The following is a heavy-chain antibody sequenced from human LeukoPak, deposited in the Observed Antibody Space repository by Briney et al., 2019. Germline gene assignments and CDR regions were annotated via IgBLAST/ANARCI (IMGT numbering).Heavy chain of an antibody. CDR1: GYTFTNYA. Sequence: ASVKVSCKASGYTFTNYAVNWVRQAPGQGLEWMGWINPNSGGTNYAQKFQGRVTMTRDTSISTAYMELSRLRSDDTAVYYCARVLTVWFGELLDYFDYWGQGTLVTVSS. V-gene: IGHV1-2*02. CDR3: ARVLTVWFGELLDYFDY. J-gene: IGHJ4*02. CDR2: INPNSGGT. D-gene: IGHD3-10*01.